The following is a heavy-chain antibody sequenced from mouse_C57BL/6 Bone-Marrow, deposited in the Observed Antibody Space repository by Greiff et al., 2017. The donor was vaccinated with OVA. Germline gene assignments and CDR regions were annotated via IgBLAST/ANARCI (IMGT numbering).Heavy chain of an antibody. CDR1: GYTFTSYW. CDR2: IDPSDSYT. V-gene: IGHV1-50*01. CDR3: ASAGIYFDY. Sequence: VQLKQPGAELVKPGASVKLSCKASGYTFTSYWMQWVNQRPGQGLEWIGEIDPSDSYTNYNQKFKGKATLTVDTSSSTAYRQLSSLASEDSAVYCCASAGIYFDYWGQGTTLTVSS. J-gene: IGHJ2*01.